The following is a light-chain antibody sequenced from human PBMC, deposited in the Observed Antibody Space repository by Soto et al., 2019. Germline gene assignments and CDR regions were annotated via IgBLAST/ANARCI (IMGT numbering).Light chain of an antibody. V-gene: IGKV1-39*01. CDR2: ATS. Sequence: DIQMTQSPSSLSASVGDRVTISCRASQSISSYFNWYQQKPGKVPKLLIYATSSLQSGVPSRFSGSGSGTDFTLTISNLQPEDSATYYCQRSYYSWTFGQGTKVDNK. CDR1: QSISSY. J-gene: IGKJ1*01. CDR3: QRSYYSWT.